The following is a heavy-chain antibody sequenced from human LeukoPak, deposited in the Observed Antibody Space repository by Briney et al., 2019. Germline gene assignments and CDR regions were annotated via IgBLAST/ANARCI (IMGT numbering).Heavy chain of an antibody. D-gene: IGHD1-26*01. V-gene: IGHV3-23*01. Sequence: GGSLRLSCAASGFTFSSYALSWVRQAPGKGLEWVSAISGGGDSTYYADSVKGRFTISRDNSKNTLYLQMNSLRAEDTAVYYCAKDRYSGSYWRTFDYWGQGTLVTVSS. J-gene: IGHJ4*02. CDR3: AKDRYSGSYWRTFDY. CDR1: GFTFSSYA. CDR2: ISGGGDST.